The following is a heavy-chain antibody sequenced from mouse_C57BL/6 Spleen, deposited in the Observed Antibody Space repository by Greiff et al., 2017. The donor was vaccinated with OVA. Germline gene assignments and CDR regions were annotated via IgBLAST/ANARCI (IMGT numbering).Heavy chain of an antibody. CDR1: GYTFTDYN. V-gene: IGHV1-22*01. CDR3: ASSSLYWYFDV. J-gene: IGHJ1*03. CDR2: INPNNGGT. D-gene: IGHD1-1*01. Sequence: VQLQQSGPELVKPGASVKMSCKASGYTFTDYNMHWVKQSHGKSLEWIGYINPNNGGTSYNQKFKGKATLTVNKSSSTAYMELRSLTSEDSAVYYCASSSLYWYFDVWGTGTTVTVSS.